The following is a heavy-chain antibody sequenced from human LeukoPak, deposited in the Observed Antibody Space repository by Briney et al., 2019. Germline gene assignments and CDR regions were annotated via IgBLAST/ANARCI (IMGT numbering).Heavy chain of an antibody. CDR3: ARDHHRRLYDSQARDTFDI. V-gene: IGHV3-23*01. CDR1: GFTFSSYA. CDR2: ISGSGGST. J-gene: IGHJ3*02. Sequence: GGSLRLSCAASGFTFSSYAMSWVRQAPGKGLEWVPAISGSGGSTYYADSVKGRFTISRDNAKNSLYLQMNSLRAEDTAVYYCARDHHRRLYDSQARDTFDIWGQGTLVTVSS. D-gene: IGHD3-22*01.